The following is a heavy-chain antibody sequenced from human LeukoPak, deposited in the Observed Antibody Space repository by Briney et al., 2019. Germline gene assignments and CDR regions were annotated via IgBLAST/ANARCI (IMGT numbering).Heavy chain of an antibody. CDR3: ARHGNRRPLPAAGIDY. CDR2: ISSSSSYI. V-gene: IGHV3-21*01. J-gene: IGHJ4*02. D-gene: IGHD6-13*01. CDR1: GFTFSSYS. Sequence: PGGSLRLSCAASGFTFSSYSMNWVRQAPGKGLEWVSSISSSSSYIYYADSVKGRFTISRDNAKNSLYLQMNSLRAEDTAVYYCARHGNRRPLPAAGIDYWGQGTLVTVSS.